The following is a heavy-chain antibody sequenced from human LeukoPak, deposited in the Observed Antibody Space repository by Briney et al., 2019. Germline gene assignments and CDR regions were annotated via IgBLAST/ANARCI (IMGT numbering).Heavy chain of an antibody. J-gene: IGHJ6*03. CDR2: IYYSGSP. Sequence: SETLSLTCTVSGGSINSYYWNWLRQPPGKGLELIGYIYYSGSPTYNPSLKSRVTISVDTSKNQFSLKLSSVTAADTAVYYCARRGAAPTYYYYYYMDVWGKGTTVTVSS. CDR3: ARRGAAPTYYYYYYMDV. V-gene: IGHV4-59*12. D-gene: IGHD3-10*01. CDR1: GGSINSYY.